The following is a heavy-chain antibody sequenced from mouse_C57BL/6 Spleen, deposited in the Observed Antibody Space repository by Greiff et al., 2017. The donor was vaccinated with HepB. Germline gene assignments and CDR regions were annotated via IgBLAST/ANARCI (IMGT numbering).Heavy chain of an antibody. Sequence: EVQLQESGGGLVQPGGSMKLSCAASGFTFSDAWMDWVRQSPEKGLEWVAEIRNKANNHATYYAESVKGRFPISRDDSKSSVYLQMNSLRAEDTGIYYCTSRRSTMVTTGFAYWGQGTLVTVSA. J-gene: IGHJ3*01. V-gene: IGHV6-6*01. CDR3: TSRRSTMVTTGFAY. CDR1: GFTFSDAW. CDR2: IRNKANNHAT. D-gene: IGHD2-2*01.